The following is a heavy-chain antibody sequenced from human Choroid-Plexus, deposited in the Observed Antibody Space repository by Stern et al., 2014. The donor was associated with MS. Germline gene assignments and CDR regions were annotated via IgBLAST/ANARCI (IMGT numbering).Heavy chain of an antibody. CDR1: GGTFSNYG. V-gene: IGHV1-69*01. J-gene: IGHJ4*02. CDR2: IIPFFGTT. CDR3: TASGGGPHDYYFEW. Sequence: VQLVESGDEAKKPGSSVKVFCKTLGGTFSNYGFFWVRQAPGQGLEWMGCIIPFFGTTNYAQKFQGRVTITADESTSTVYMELRSLRSDDSAIYYCTASGGGPHDYYFEWWGQGTLVTVSS. D-gene: IGHD2-21*02.